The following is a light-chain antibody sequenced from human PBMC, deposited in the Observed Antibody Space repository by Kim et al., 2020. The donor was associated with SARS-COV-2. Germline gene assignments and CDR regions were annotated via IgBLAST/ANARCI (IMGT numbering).Light chain of an antibody. Sequence: PGKTASMHVSRYKLVDKDFSWCRQKPRPAPVVVIYQDNQRPSGIPERFAGSNAGNTATLTISGTQAMDEADYYCQAWDSSTHNYVFGAGTKVTVL. CDR1: KLVDKD. CDR3: QAWDSSTHNYV. J-gene: IGLJ1*01. V-gene: IGLV3-1*01. CDR2: QDN.